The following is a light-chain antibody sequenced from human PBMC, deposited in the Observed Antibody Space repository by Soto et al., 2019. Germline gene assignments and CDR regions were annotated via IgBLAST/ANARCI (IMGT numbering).Light chain of an antibody. CDR1: QSVNRNH. Sequence: IVLTQSPGTLSLSPGERATLSCRASQSVNRNHLAWYQQRPGQAPRLLIYGASSGATAVQDRFSGSGSGTEFTLITSRLEPEDSAVYYIQRYDPSQALTFGQGTNVEIK. CDR3: QRYDPSQALT. J-gene: IGKJ1*01. CDR2: GAS. V-gene: IGKV3-20*01.